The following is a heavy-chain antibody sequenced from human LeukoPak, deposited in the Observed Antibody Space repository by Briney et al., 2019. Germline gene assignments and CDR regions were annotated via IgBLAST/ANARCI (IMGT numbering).Heavy chain of an antibody. J-gene: IGHJ4*02. V-gene: IGHV3-53*01. D-gene: IGHD3-22*01. CDR1: GFTVSSNY. Sequence: PGGSLRLSCAASGFTVSSNYMSWVRQAPGKGLEWVSVIYSDGTTYYADSVKGRFAISRDSSKNTLYLQMNSLRVEDAAVYYCATGVYYDSSGYYGLVQVDYWGQGTLVTVSS. CDR3: ATGVYYDSSGYYGLVQVDY. CDR2: IYSDGTT.